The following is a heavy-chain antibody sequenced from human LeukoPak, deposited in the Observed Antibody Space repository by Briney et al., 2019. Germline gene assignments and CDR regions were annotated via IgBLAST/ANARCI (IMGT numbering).Heavy chain of an antibody. CDR1: GYTFTSYA. Sequence: ASVKVSCKASGYTFTSYAMNWVRQAPGQGLEWMGWINTNTGNPTYAQGFTGRFVFSLDTSVSTAYLQISSLKAEDTAVYYCAREICTSCYGGYYYMDVWGKGTTVTVSS. J-gene: IGHJ6*03. CDR2: INTNTGNP. CDR3: AREICTSCYGGYYYMDV. V-gene: IGHV7-4-1*02. D-gene: IGHD2-2*01.